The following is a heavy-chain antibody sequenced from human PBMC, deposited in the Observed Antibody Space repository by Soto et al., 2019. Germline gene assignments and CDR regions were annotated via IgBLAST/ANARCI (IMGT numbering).Heavy chain of an antibody. Sequence: GASVKVSCKTSGYTFTSYGISWVRQAPGQGLEWMGWISGYNGNTNYAQKYQGIATMTTDTSTSTAYMELRSLRSDDTAVYYCARDRGIVATSAKWRSWFDPCGQGTLVTVSS. CDR2: ISGYNGNT. D-gene: IGHD5-12*01. CDR1: GYTFTSYG. J-gene: IGHJ5*02. V-gene: IGHV1-18*04. CDR3: ARDRGIVATSAKWRSWFDP.